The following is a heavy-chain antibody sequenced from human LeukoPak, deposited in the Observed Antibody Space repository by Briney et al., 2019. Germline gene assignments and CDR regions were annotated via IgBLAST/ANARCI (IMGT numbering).Heavy chain of an antibody. V-gene: IGHV1-2*06. CDR2: INPNSGGR. D-gene: IGHD3-16*01. Sequence: ASVKVSCKASGYTFTGYYMHWVRQAPGQGLEWMGRINPNSGGRNYAQKFQGRVTMTRDTSLSTAYMELSRLRSDDTAVYYCARGWGGEDWFDPWGQGTLVTVSS. CDR3: ARGWGGEDWFDP. J-gene: IGHJ5*02. CDR1: GYTFTGYY.